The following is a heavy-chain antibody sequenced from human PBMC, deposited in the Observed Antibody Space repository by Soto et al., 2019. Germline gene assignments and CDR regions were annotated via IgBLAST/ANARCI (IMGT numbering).Heavy chain of an antibody. Sequence: ASVKVSCKASGYSFTRYDIGWARQAPGQGLEWMGWINAYNGNTNHAQKLQGRVTMTRDTSMNTAYLELSSLRSEDTAVFYCATCTGGGSCYDYYFEHWGQGTQVTVSS. D-gene: IGHD2-15*01. CDR2: INAYNGNT. CDR3: ATCTGGGSCYDYYFEH. CDR1: GYSFTRYD. V-gene: IGHV1-18*01. J-gene: IGHJ4*02.